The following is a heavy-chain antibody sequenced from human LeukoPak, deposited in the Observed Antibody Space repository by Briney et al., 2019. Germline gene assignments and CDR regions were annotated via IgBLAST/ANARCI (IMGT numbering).Heavy chain of an antibody. V-gene: IGHV1-18*01. CDR2: ISGNSGYT. J-gene: IGHJ6*02. Sequence: GASVKVSCKASGYTFSNFGISWVRQAPGQGLEWMGWISGNSGYTNYEQKFQGRVTMTTDTSTSTAYMELRSLTSDDTAVYYCARRDCSSSSCHYYYYYMDVWGQGTTVTVSS. CDR1: GYTFSNFG. D-gene: IGHD2-2*01. CDR3: ARRDCSSSSCHYYYYYMDV.